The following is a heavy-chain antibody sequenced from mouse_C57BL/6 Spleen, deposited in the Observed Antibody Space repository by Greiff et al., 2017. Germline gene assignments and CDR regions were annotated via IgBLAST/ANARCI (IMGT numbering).Heavy chain of an antibody. CDR1: GYTFTSYW. CDR2: IHPNSGST. D-gene: IGHD3-2*02. CDR3: ARSSGLYAMDY. V-gene: IGHV1-64*01. J-gene: IGHJ4*01. Sequence: VQLQQPGAELVKPGASVKLSCKASGYTFTSYWMHWVKQRPGQGLEWIGIIHPNSGSTNYNEKFKSKATLTVDKSSSTAYMQLSSLTSEDSAVYYCARSSGLYAMDYWGQGTSVTVSS.